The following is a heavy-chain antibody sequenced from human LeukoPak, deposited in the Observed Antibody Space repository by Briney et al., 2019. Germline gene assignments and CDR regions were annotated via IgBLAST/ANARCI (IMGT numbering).Heavy chain of an antibody. D-gene: IGHD5-18*01. CDR3: ARDSTSMYYFDF. Sequence: SETLSLTCAVYGGSFSGYSWSWIRQPPGKGLEWIGEINPSGATNHNPSLMSRVSMSIDTSKNQISLRVSSVTAADTAVYYCARDSTSMYYFDFWGQGSLVTVSS. V-gene: IGHV4-34*01. CDR1: GGSFSGYS. CDR2: INPSGAT. J-gene: IGHJ4*02.